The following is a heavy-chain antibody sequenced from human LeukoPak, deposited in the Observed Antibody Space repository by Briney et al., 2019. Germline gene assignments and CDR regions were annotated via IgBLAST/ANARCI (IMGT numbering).Heavy chain of an antibody. CDR3: ASISWRYCSSTSCYWKAFDI. CDR2: IYTSGST. J-gene: IGHJ3*02. CDR1: GGSISSYY. Sequence: PSETLSLTCTVSGGSISSYYWSWIRQPAGKGLEWIGRIYTSGSTNSNPSLKSRVTISVDTSKNQFSLKLSSVTAADTAVYYCASISWRYCSSTSCYWKAFDIWGQGTMVTVSS. D-gene: IGHD2-2*01. V-gene: IGHV4-4*07.